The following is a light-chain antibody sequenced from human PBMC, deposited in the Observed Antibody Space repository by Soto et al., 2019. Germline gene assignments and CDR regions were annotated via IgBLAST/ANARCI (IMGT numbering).Light chain of an antibody. J-gene: IGLJ1*01. CDR1: SSSIGADYD. CDR2: GDT. Sequence: QSVLTQPPSVSGAPGQRVTISCTGSSSSIGADYDVHWYQQLPGMAPKLLISGDTDRPSGVPDRFSGSRSGSSASLAITGLQAEDEADYYCQSFDNSVSGYVFGTGTKLTVL. CDR3: QSFDNSVSGYV. V-gene: IGLV1-40*01.